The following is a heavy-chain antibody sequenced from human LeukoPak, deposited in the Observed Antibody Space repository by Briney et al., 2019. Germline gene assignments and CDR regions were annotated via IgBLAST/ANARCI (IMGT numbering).Heavy chain of an antibody. J-gene: IGHJ4*02. CDR3: VRGILTGYYVDDFDF. D-gene: IGHD3-9*01. Sequence: GGSLRLSCAASGFTFSSYAMSWVRQAPTKGLEWVSTISGSGEETFYADSVKGRLTISRDNSKNTLYLQMSALRAEDTAVYYCVRGILTGYYVDDFDFWGQGTLVTVSS. CDR1: GFTFSSYA. V-gene: IGHV3-23*01. CDR2: ISGSGEET.